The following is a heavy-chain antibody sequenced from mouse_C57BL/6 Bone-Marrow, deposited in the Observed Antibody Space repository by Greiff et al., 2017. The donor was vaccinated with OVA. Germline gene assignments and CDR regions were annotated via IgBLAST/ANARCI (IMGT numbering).Heavy chain of an antibody. V-gene: IGHV1-15*01. CDR3: TRRGLYYYGSSYDY. J-gene: IGHJ2*01. Sequence: VKLVESGAELVRPGASVTLSCKASGYTFTDYEMHWVKQTPVHGLEWIGAIDPETGGTAYNQKFKGKAILTADKSSSTAYMELRSLTSEDSAVYYCTRRGLYYYGSSYDYWGQGTTLTVSS. CDR1: GYTFTDYE. CDR2: IDPETGGT. D-gene: IGHD1-1*01.